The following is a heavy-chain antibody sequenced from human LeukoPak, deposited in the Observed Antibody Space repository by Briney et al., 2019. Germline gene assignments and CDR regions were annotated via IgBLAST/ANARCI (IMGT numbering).Heavy chain of an antibody. CDR3: ARGFKLAARLLDY. D-gene: IGHD6-6*01. J-gene: IGHJ4*02. CDR1: GGSFSGYY. V-gene: IGHV4-34*01. Sequence: PSETLSLTCAVYGGSFSGYYWSWIRQPPGKGLEWLGEINHSGSTNCNPSLKSRVTISVDTSKNQFSLKLSSVTAADTAMYYCARGFKLAARLLDYWGQGTLVTVSS. CDR2: INHSGST.